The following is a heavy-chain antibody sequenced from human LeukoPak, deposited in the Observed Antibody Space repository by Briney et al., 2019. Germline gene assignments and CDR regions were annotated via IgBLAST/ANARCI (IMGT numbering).Heavy chain of an antibody. Sequence: ASVKVSCKASGYTFTGYYIHWVRRAPGQGLEWMGWINPNSGGTSYAQKFQGRVTMTRDTSISTAYMELSRLRSDDTAVYYCARDQVARDIVVVLTATGTIDYWGQGTLVTVSS. CDR1: GYTFTGYY. CDR3: ARDQVARDIVVVLTATGTIDY. D-gene: IGHD2-15*01. J-gene: IGHJ4*02. V-gene: IGHV1-2*02. CDR2: INPNSGGT.